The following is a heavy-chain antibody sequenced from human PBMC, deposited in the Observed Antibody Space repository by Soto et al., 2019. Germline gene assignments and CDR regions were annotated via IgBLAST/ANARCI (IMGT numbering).Heavy chain of an antibody. CDR2: IYANGYT. Sequence: PSETLSLTCTVCGACVYTGAYYWGWDRQRPGKGMEWLGYIYANGYTYYKTSLKSRLPISLHRSNNPCSLGLTSVNAAPTAVYYCVRGLRHTTMVYTWFGPRGQGPLVTVSS. CDR3: VRGLRHTTMVYTWFGP. V-gene: IGHV4-31*03. J-gene: IGHJ5*02. D-gene: IGHD2-8*01. CDR1: GACVYTGAYY.